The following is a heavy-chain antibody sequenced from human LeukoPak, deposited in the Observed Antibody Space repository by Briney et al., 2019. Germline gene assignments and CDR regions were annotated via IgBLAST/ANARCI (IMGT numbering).Heavy chain of an antibody. CDR3: ARFYCSISCLEDY. D-gene: IGHD2-2*01. Sequence: GRSLRLSCAASGFTFDDYAMHWVRQAPGKGLEWVSGISWNSGSIGYADSVKGRFTISRDNAKNTLYLQMNSLRAEDTAVYYCARFYCSISCLEDYWGQGTLVTVSS. J-gene: IGHJ4*02. CDR2: ISWNSGSI. V-gene: IGHV3-9*01. CDR1: GFTFDDYA.